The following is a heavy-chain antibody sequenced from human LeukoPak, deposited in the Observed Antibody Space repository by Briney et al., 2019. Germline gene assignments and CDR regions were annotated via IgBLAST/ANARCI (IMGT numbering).Heavy chain of an antibody. Sequence: PGGSLRLSCAASGFTFSSYWMSWVRQAPGKGLEWVANIKQDGSEKYYVDSVKGRFTISRDNAKNSLYLQMNSLRAEDTAVYYCARDRVSDSSSSAYYYYYYYMDVWGKGTTVTVSS. CDR3: ARDRVSDSSSSAYYYYYYYMDV. CDR2: IKQDGSEK. V-gene: IGHV3-7*01. J-gene: IGHJ6*03. CDR1: GFTFSSYW. D-gene: IGHD6-6*01.